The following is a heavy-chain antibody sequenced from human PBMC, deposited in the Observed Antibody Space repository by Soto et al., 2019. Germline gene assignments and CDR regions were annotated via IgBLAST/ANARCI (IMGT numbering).Heavy chain of an antibody. CDR1: GGSISSGGYS. CDR3: SRYYYDSSASYNWFDP. CDR2: IYHRGST. V-gene: IGHV4-30-2*01. D-gene: IGHD3-22*01. J-gene: IGHJ5*02. Sequence: SETLSLTCAVSGGSISSGGYSWSWIRQPPGKGLEWIGYIYHRGSTYYNPSLKSRVTISVDRSKNQFSLKLSSVTAADTAVYYCSRYYYDSSASYNWFDPWGQGTLVTVSS.